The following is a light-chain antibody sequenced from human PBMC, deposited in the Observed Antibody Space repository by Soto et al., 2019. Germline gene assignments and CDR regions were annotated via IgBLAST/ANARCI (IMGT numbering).Light chain of an antibody. CDR2: GAS. V-gene: IGKV3-15*01. Sequence: EIVLTQSPGTLSLSPGDTATLSCRASQRVTSTFLAWYQQKPGQAPRLLIYGASTRATGIPARFSGSGSGTEFTLTISSLQSEDFAVYYCQQYNNWPQTFGQGTKV. CDR1: QRVTST. J-gene: IGKJ1*01. CDR3: QQYNNWPQT.